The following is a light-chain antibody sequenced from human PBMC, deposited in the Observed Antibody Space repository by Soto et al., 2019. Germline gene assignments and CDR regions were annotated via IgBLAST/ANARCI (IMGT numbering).Light chain of an antibody. Sequence: AIRMTQSPSSLSASTGDRVTITCRASQGISSYLAWYQQKPGRAPKLLISATSTLQTGVPSRFSGSGSGTGFTLTISCLQSEDFATYYCQQYYSYPRTFGQGTKVDIK. J-gene: IGKJ2*01. CDR3: QQYYSYPRT. CDR2: ATS. V-gene: IGKV1-8*01. CDR1: QGISSY.